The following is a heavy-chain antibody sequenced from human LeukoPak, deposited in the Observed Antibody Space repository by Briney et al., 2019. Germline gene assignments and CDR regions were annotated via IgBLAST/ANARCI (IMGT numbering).Heavy chain of an antibody. CDR2: INPNSGGT. J-gene: IGHJ6*03. CDR1: GYTFTSYY. V-gene: IGHV1-2*02. Sequence: GASVKVSCKASGYTFTSYYMHWVRQAPGQGLEWMGWINPNSGGTNYAQKFQGRVTMTRDTSISTAYMELSRLRSDDTAVYYCARGVSELTITMVRGYYYYYYMDVWDKGTTVTISS. D-gene: IGHD3-10*01. CDR3: ARGVSELTITMVRGYYYYYYMDV.